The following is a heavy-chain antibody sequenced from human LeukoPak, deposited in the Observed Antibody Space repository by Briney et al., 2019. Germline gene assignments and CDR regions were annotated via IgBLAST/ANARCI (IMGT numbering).Heavy chain of an antibody. D-gene: IGHD3-10*01. CDR1: GFTFSSYI. CDR2: ICGGGGGT. V-gene: IGHV3-23*01. Sequence: GGSLRLSCAASGFTFSSYIMSWVRQAPGEGLEWVSAICGGGGGTYSADSEKGRVTLSRETSKNTLCLQKNSVRDAGTGVYFCAKVGTRITMVRGVNYFDYWGQGTLVTVSS. J-gene: IGHJ4*02. CDR3: AKVGTRITMVRGVNYFDY.